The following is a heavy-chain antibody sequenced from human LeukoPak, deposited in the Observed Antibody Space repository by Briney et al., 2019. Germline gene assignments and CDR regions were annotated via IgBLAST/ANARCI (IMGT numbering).Heavy chain of an antibody. CDR3: ARDASLAGDRVEY. Sequence: GGSLGLSCAASGFTFSSYEMSWVRQVPGKGLEWVSYIGGSGSAIYYADSVKGRFTISRDNAKNSLYLQMISLRAEDTGVYYCARDASLAGDRVEYWGQRPVVPVSS. V-gene: IGHV3-48*03. CDR2: IGGSGSAI. CDR1: GFTFSSYE. D-gene: IGHD3-16*01. J-gene: IGHJ4*02.